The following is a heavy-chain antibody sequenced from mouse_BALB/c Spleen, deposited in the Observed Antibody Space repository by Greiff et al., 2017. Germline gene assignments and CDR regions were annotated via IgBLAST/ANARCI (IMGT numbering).Heavy chain of an antibody. D-gene: IGHD1-2*01. CDR1: GFTFSSYA. J-gene: IGHJ3*01. Sequence: EVKLVESGGGLVKPGGSLKLSCAASGFTFSSYAMSWVRQTPEKRLEWVASISSGGSTYYPDSVKGRFTISRDNARNILYLQMSSLRSEDTAMYYCARGRGITTEGFAYWGQGTLVTVSA. CDR2: ISSGGST. CDR3: ARGRGITTEGFAY. V-gene: IGHV5-6-5*01.